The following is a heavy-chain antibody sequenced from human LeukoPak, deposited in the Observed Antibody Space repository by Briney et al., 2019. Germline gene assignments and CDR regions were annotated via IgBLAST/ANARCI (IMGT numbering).Heavy chain of an antibody. V-gene: IGHV3-15*07. CDR2: IKSKTDGGTT. Sequence: PGGSLRLSCAASGFTLSNYAMNWVRQAPGKGLEWVGRIKSKTDGGTTDYAAPVKGRFTISRDDSKNTLYLQMNSLKTEDTAVYYCTTRRVVAAATTYFDYWGQGTLVTVSS. J-gene: IGHJ4*02. CDR1: GFTLSNYA. D-gene: IGHD2-15*01. CDR3: TTRRVVAAATTYFDY.